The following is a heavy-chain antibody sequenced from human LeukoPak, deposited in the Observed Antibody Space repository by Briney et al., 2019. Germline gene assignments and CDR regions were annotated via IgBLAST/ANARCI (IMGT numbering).Heavy chain of an antibody. CDR3: AKDLTYYYDSSGYLRPLFDY. J-gene: IGHJ4*02. CDR2: ISGSGGST. D-gene: IGHD3-22*01. V-gene: IGHV3-23*01. CDR1: GFTFGSYA. Sequence: GGSLRLSCAASGFTFGSYAMSWVRQAPGKGLEWVSAISGSGGSTYYADSVKGRFTISRDNSKNTLYLQMNSLRAEDTAVYYCAKDLTYYYDSSGYLRPLFDYWGQGTLVTVSS.